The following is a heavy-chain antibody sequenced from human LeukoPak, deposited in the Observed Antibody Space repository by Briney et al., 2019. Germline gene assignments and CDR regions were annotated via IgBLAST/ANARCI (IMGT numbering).Heavy chain of an antibody. Sequence: GGSLRLSCAASGFTFSNAWMNWVRQAPGKGLEWVGRIKSKAYGGTTDYAAPVKGRFTISRDDSKSTLYLQMNSLKTEDTAVYYCTTDYGSSISSYYYYGMDVWGQGTTVTVSS. D-gene: IGHD2-21*01. CDR2: IKSKAYGGTT. CDR3: TTDYGSSISSYYYYGMDV. V-gene: IGHV3-15*07. CDR1: GFTFSNAW. J-gene: IGHJ6*02.